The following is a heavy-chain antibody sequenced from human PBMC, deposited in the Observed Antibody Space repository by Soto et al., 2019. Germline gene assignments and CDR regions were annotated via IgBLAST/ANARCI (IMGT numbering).Heavy chain of an antibody. V-gene: IGHV3-66*01. Sequence: EVQLVESGGGLVRPGGSLRLSCAASGFTVSSNYMSWVRQAPGKGLEWVSVIYSGGSTYYADSVKGRFTISRDNSVTARFLQTNSLSAEDAAVYYCARDQTATMAYGMDVWGQGTTVTVSS. CDR3: ARDQTATMAYGMDV. D-gene: IGHD6-25*01. CDR2: IYSGGST. CDR1: GFTVSSNY. J-gene: IGHJ6*02.